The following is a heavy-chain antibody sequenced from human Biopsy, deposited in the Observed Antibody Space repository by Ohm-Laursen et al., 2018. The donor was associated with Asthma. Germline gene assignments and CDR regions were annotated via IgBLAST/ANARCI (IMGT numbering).Heavy chain of an antibody. Sequence: TLSLTCVVSGGSISSGGYSWSWIRQPPGKGLEWIGYIYHSGSTYHNPSLKSRVTISVDRSKNHFSLKLSSVTAADTAVYYCARVKDGYNFDYWGQGTLVTVSS. CDR1: GGSISSGGYS. CDR3: ARVKDGYNFDY. J-gene: IGHJ4*02. V-gene: IGHV4-30-2*01. D-gene: IGHD5-24*01. CDR2: IYHSGST.